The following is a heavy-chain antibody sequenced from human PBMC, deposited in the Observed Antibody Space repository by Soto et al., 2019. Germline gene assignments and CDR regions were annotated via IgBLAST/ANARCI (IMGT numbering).Heavy chain of an antibody. Sequence: AGGSLRLSCAASGFRFSTYAMSWARQAPGKGLEWVSAISGSGGSTYYADSVKGRFSISRDNSKNTLYLQMNSLRAEDTAVYYCAKGVNYYDSTGYYSYYYNGMDVWGQGTTVTVSS. CDR1: GFRFSTYA. CDR2: ISGSGGST. V-gene: IGHV3-23*01. J-gene: IGHJ6*02. CDR3: AKGVNYYDSTGYYSYYYNGMDV. D-gene: IGHD3-22*01.